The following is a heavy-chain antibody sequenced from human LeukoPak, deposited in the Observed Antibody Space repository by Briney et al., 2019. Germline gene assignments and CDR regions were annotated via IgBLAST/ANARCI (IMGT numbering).Heavy chain of an antibody. CDR1: GFTFSTYS. J-gene: IGHJ6*03. D-gene: IGHD1-26*01. CDR3: ARDPYSGNYGAYYYYYMDV. V-gene: IGHV3-21*06. CDR2: ITSSSSYI. Sequence: GGSLRLSCAASGFTFSTYSMNWVRQAPGKGLEWVSSITSSSSYIYYADSVKGRFTISRDNAKNSLYLQMDSLRVEDTAEYYCARDPYSGNYGAYYYYYMDVWGKGTTVTVSS.